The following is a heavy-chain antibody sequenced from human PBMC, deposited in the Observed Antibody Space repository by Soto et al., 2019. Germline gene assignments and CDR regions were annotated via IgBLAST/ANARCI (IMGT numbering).Heavy chain of an antibody. CDR1: GFTFSNYA. CDR3: ARDPYPSTTVTIMDY. J-gene: IGHJ4*02. D-gene: IGHD4-17*01. Sequence: EVQLVESGGGLVQPGGSLRLSCAASGFTFSNYAMNWVRQAPGKGLEWVSYISHKSSAIYHADSVKGRFTISRDNAKNSLCLQMNSLRDEDTAVYYCARDPYPSTTVTIMDYWGQGTLVTVSS. V-gene: IGHV3-48*02. CDR2: ISHKSSAI.